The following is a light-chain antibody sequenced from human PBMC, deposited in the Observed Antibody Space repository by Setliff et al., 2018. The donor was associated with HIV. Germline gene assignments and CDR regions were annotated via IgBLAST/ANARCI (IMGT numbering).Light chain of an antibody. CDR3: AVWDDSLNVLV. CDR2: SNN. CDR1: SSNIGSNT. J-gene: IGLJ2*01. Sequence: QSVLTQPPSASGTTGQRVTISCSGSSSNIGSNTVNWYQQLPVTAPKLLSYSNNQRPSGVPDRFSGSKSGTSASLAISGLQSEDEADYYCAVWDDSLNVLVFGGGTKVTVL. V-gene: IGLV1-44*01.